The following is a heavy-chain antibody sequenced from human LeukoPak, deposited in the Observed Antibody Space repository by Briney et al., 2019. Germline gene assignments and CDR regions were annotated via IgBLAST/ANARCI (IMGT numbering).Heavy chain of an antibody. CDR3: AKTLGGCGGDCYPDTTFDY. CDR1: GFTFSSYA. J-gene: IGHJ4*02. D-gene: IGHD2-21*02. V-gene: IGHV3-23*01. Sequence: GGSLRLSCAASGFTFSSYAMSWVRQAPGKGLEWVSAISGSGGSTYYADSVKGRYTISRDNSKNTLYLQMNSLRAEDTAVYYCAKTLGGCGGDCYPDTTFDYWGQGTLVTVSS. CDR2: ISGSGGST.